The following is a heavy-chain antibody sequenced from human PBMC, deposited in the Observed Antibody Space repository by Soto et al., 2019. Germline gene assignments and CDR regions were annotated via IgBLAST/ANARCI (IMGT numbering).Heavy chain of an antibody. D-gene: IGHD1-26*01. J-gene: IGHJ5*02. Sequence: QVQLQESGPGLVRPSQTLSLTCTVSGDSINSVDHYWSWIRQPPGKGLEWMGYIYHSGSTHYNPSLNSRLTISIDTSTNRFSLYLTSVTAADTAVYFCARLRWETENNWFDPWGQGALVTVSS. CDR3: ARLRWETENNWFDP. CDR1: GDSINSVDHY. V-gene: IGHV4-30-4*01. CDR2: IYHSGST.